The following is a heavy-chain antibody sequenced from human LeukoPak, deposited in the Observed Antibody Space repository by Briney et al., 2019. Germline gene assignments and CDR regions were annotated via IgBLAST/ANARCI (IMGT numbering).Heavy chain of an antibody. J-gene: IGHJ5*02. V-gene: IGHV3-23*01. CDR2: IVNNDADT. CDR3: AKGKAHDNLDWFDP. Sequence: GGSLRLSCAASGFTFSNYAMTWVRQAPGKRLEWVSSIVNNDADTFYADSVKGRFTISRDNSKSTMYLQLNSLRADDTAVYYCAKGKAHDNLDWFDPWGQGTLVTVSS. D-gene: IGHD1-14*01. CDR1: GFTFSNYA.